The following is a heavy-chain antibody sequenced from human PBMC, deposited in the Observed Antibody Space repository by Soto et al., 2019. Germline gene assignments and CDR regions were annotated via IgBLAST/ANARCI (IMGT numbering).Heavy chain of an antibody. Sequence: TLSLTCAVYGGSFSGYYWTWIRQPPGTGLEWIGEINHSGSTNYNPSLKSRVHLSVDTPKNQLSLNLNSVTAADTAVYYCAGKPNALYYFDYWGQGALVTVSS. V-gene: IGHV4-34*09. CDR2: INHSGST. J-gene: IGHJ4*02. CDR1: GGSFSGYY. CDR3: AGKPNALYYFDY. D-gene: IGHD2-8*01.